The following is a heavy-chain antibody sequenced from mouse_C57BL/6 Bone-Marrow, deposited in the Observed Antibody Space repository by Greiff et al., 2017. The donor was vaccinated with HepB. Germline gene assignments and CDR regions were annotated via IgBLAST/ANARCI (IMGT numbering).Heavy chain of an antibody. V-gene: IGHV1-82*01. CDR3: ARCFTTVVAFDY. J-gene: IGHJ2*01. D-gene: IGHD1-1*01. CDR1: GYAFSSSW. CDR2: IYPGDGDT. Sequence: QVQLQQSGPELVKPGASVKISCKASGYAFSSSWMNWVKQRPGKGLEWIGRIYPGDGDTNYNGKFKGKATLTADKSSSTAYMQLSSLTSEDSAVYFCARCFTTVVAFDYWGQGTTLTVSS.